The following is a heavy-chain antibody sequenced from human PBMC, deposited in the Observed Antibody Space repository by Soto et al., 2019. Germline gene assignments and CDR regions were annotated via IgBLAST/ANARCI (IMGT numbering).Heavy chain of an antibody. CDR3: ARVSSLLEWFP. D-gene: IGHD3-3*01. CDR2: INAGNGNT. Sequence: ASVRVSCKASGYTFTSYAMHWVRQAPGQRLEWMGWINAGNGNTKYSQKFQGRVTITRDTSASTAYMELSSLRSEDTAVYYCARVSSLLEWFPWGQGTLVTVSS. V-gene: IGHV1-3*01. J-gene: IGHJ5*02. CDR1: GYTFTSYA.